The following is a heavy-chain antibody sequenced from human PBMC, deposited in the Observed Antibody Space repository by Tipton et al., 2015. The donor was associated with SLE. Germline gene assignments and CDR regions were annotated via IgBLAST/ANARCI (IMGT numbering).Heavy chain of an antibody. CDR1: GYDFPGYY. V-gene: IGHV5-51*03. D-gene: IGHD2/OR15-2a*01. CDR2: VYPRDSEV. CDR3: ARADTFYSSFHI. Sequence: QLVQSGAEVKKAGETLKISCKGSGYDFPGYYIAWVRQTPGKGLEWVGMVYPRDSEVRYSPSFQGHVTVSADNSISTAFQQWDSLKVSDTGVYYCARADTFYSSFHIWGQGTMVTVSS. J-gene: IGHJ3*02.